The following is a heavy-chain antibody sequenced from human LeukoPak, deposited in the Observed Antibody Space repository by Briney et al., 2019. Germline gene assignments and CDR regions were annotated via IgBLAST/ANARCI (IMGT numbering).Heavy chain of an antibody. V-gene: IGHV4-39*01. CDR3: VRRVDVTLYFDK. D-gene: IGHD3-10*01. Sequence: SETLSLTCSVSGASIKSTSNYWAWVRQPPGKGLEWIGHIYYSTNTYYNSSLKSRVTISDDTSKNQVSLSLRSVTAADTALYFCVRRVDVTLYFDKWGEGSLVSVSS. CDR1: GASIKSTSNY. J-gene: IGHJ4*02. CDR2: IYYSTNT.